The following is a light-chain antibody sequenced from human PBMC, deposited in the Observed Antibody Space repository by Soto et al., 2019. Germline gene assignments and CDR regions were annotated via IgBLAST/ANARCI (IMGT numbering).Light chain of an antibody. Sequence: QSALTQPASVSGSPGQSVTISCTGASSDVGGYDYVSWYQQHPGKAHKLILYEVNNRPSGVSNHFSGSKSGNTASLIISGLQADAEADYYCSSYSTTSTLVFGSGTKLTVL. J-gene: IGLJ1*01. V-gene: IGLV2-14*01. CDR1: SSDVGGYDY. CDR2: EVN. CDR3: SSYSTTSTLV.